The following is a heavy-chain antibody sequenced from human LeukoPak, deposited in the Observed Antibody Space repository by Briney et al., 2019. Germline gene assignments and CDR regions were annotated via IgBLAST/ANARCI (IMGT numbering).Heavy chain of an antibody. V-gene: IGHV4-4*09. Sequence: PSETLSLICTVSGGSISSYYWSWIRQPPGKGLEWIGYIYTSGSTNYNPSLKSRVTISVDTSKNQFSLKLSSVTAADTAVYYCARRAAAGTSYFDYWGQGTLVTVSS. CDR2: IYTSGST. CDR3: ARRAAAGTSYFDY. J-gene: IGHJ4*02. CDR1: GGSISSYY. D-gene: IGHD6-13*01.